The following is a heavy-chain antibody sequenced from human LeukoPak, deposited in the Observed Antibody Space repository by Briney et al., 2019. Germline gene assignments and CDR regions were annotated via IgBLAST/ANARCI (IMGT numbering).Heavy chain of an antibody. D-gene: IGHD2/OR15-2a*01. CDR3: ARLSAGASSMPTFGY. V-gene: IGHV3-7*05. J-gene: IGHJ4*02. CDR1: GFTFSSYW. CDR2: IKQDGGEK. Sequence: GGSLRLSCAASGFTFSSYWMTWVRQAPGKGLEWVASIKQDGGEKYYVDSVKGRFTISGDNAKNSLYLQMNSLRAEDTAVYYCARLSAGASSMPTFGYWGQGTLVTVSS.